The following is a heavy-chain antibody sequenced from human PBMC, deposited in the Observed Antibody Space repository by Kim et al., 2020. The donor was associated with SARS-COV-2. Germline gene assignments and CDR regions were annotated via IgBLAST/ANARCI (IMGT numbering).Heavy chain of an antibody. Sequence: ASVKVSCKASGYTFTSYYMHWVRQAPGQGLEWMGIINPSGGSTSYAQKFQGRVTMTRDTSTSTVYMELSSLRSEDTAVYYCAREEQEIYDILTGYYLAWVYYGMDVWGRGTTVTVSS. CDR1: GYTFTSYY. V-gene: IGHV1-46*01. CDR2: INPSGGST. CDR3: AREEQEIYDILTGYYLAWVYYGMDV. D-gene: IGHD3-9*01. J-gene: IGHJ6*02.